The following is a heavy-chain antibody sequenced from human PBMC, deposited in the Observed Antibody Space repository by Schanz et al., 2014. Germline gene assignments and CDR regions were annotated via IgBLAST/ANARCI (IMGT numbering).Heavy chain of an antibody. CDR1: GRTFIVYH. J-gene: IGHJ4*02. V-gene: IGHV1-2*06. Sequence: QVQLVQSGAAVKRPGASMKVSCKASGRTFIVYHVLHWVRQAPGQGLEWMGRISPNSGDTHSAQKFQGRVTMTRDTSISTAYMELSSLRSDDTAVYYCARELRLEYYFDYWGQGTQVTVSS. D-gene: IGHD4-17*01. CDR3: ARELRLEYYFDY. CDR2: ISPNSGDT.